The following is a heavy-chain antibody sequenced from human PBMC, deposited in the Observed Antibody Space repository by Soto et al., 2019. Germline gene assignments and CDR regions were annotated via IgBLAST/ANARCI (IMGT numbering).Heavy chain of an antibody. CDR2: INPDGGGT. V-gene: IGHV1-46*01. Sequence: QVQLVQSGAEVKKPGASVRLSCKSSGYSFTTSYMHWVRQAPGQGLEWMAMINPDGGGTTHAQRFKGRVTVTRDTSTSTVYMELSSLRFEDTAMYYCARERGSGSYAALDFWGQGTLVTVSS. D-gene: IGHD3-3*01. CDR3: ARERGSGSYAALDF. J-gene: IGHJ3*01. CDR1: GYSFTTSY.